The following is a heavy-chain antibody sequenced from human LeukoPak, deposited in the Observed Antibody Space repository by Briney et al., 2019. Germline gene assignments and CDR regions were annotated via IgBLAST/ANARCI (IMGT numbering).Heavy chain of an antibody. D-gene: IGHD3-10*01. J-gene: IGHJ4*02. Sequence: GGSLRLSCEASGFTFSSCAMSWVRQAPGKGLEWVSVISNSGGSTFYADSVKGRFTISRDSSKNTLYLQMNSLRAEDTAVYYCAKRASGSGTSLYYFDYWGQGTLVTVSS. V-gene: IGHV3-23*01. CDR3: AKRASGSGTSLYYFDY. CDR1: GFTFSSCA. CDR2: ISNSGGST.